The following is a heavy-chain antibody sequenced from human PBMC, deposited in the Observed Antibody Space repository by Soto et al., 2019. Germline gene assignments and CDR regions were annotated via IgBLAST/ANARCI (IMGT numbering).Heavy chain of an antibody. V-gene: IGHV4-34*01. Sequence: PSETLSLTCAVYGGSFSGYYWSWIRQPPGKGLEWIGEINHSGSTNYNPSLKSRVTISVDTSKNQFSLKLSSVTAADTAVYYCARVKYYDILTGQRGAISGYFDYWGQGTLVTVSS. CDR1: GGSFSGYY. D-gene: IGHD3-9*01. CDR2: INHSGST. J-gene: IGHJ4*02. CDR3: ARVKYYDILTGQRGAISGYFDY.